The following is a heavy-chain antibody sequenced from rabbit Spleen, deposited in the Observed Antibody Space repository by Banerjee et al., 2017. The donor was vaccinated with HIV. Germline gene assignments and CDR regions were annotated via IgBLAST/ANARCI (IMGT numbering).Heavy chain of an antibody. D-gene: IGHD4-1*01. CDR3: ARETSSGWGIISFYFSL. CDR2: IYAGSSGST. V-gene: IGHV1S40*01. J-gene: IGHJ4*01. Sequence: EESGGDLVKPGASLTLTCTASGFSFSSRYYMCWVRQAPGKGLEWIACIYAGSSGSTYYANWAKGRFTISKTSSTTVTLQMASLTAADTATYFCARETSSGWGIISFYFSLWGQGTLVTVS. CDR1: GFSFSSRYY.